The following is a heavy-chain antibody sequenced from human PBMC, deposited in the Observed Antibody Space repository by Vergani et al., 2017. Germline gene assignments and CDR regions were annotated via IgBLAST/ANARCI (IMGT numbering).Heavy chain of an antibody. J-gene: IGHJ4*02. Sequence: QVQLVQSGAEVKKPGSSVKVSCKASGGTFSSYAISWVRQAPGQGLEWMGGIIPIFGTANYAQKFQGRVTITADESTSTAYMELSSLSSEDTAVYYCARVHDDYEPPGDGRIDWGQGTLVTVSS. V-gene: IGHV1-69*12. D-gene: IGHD4-17*01. CDR1: GGTFSSYA. CDR3: ARVHDDYEPPGDGRID. CDR2: IIPIFGTA.